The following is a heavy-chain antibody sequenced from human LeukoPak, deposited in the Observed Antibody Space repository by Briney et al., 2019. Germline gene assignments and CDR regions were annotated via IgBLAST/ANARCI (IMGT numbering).Heavy chain of an antibody. CDR2: IIPILGIV. D-gene: IGHD6-13*01. CDR1: GDTFSSYA. CDR3: ARDGDSSSWYQKGYFDY. Sequence: SVKVSCKASGDTFSSYALSWVRQAPGQGLEWMGRIIPILGIVNYAQKFQGRVTITADKSTSTAYMELSSLRSEDTAVYYCARDGDSSSWYQKGYFDYWGQGTLVTVSS. J-gene: IGHJ4*02. V-gene: IGHV1-69*04.